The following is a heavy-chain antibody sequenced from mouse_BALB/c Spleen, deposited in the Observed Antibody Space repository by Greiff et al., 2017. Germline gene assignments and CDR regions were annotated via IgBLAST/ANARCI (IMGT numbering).Heavy chain of an antibody. D-gene: IGHD2-4*01. V-gene: IGHV5-4*02. CDR3: ARYDYDGTSSFAY. J-gene: IGHJ3*01. Sequence: DVKLVESGGGLVKPGGSLKLSCAASGFTFSDYYMYWVRQTPEKRPEWVATISDGGSYTYYPDSVKGRFTISRDNAKNNLYLQMSSLKSEDTAMYYCARYDYDGTSSFAYWGQGTLVTVSA. CDR1: GFTFSDYY. CDR2: ISDGGSYT.